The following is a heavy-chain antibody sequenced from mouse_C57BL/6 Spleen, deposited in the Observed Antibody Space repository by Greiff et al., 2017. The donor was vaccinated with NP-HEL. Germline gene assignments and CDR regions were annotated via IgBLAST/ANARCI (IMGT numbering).Heavy chain of an antibody. Sequence: QVQLQQPGAELVKPGASVKLSCKASGYTFTSYWMQWVKQRPGQGLEWIGEIDPSDSYTNYNQKFKGKATLTVDTSSSTAYMQLSSLTSEDSAVYYCARNRMFDYDAGYAMDYWGQGTSVTVSS. CDR3: ARNRMFDYDAGYAMDY. CDR2: IDPSDSYT. CDR1: GYTFTSYW. V-gene: IGHV1-50*01. D-gene: IGHD2-4*01. J-gene: IGHJ4*01.